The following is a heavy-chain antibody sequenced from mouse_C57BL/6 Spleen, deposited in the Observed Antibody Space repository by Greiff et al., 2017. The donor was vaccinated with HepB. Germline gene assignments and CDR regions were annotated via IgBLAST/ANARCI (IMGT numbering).Heavy chain of an antibody. V-gene: IGHV1-82*01. CDR3: AREDPDPD. J-gene: IGHJ3*01. Sequence: QVQLQQSGPELVKPGASVKISCKASGYAFSSSWMNWVKQRPGKGLEWIGRIYPGDGDTNYNGKFKGKATLTADKSSSTAYMQLSSLTSEDSAVYFCAREDPDPDWGQGTLVTVSA. CDR2: IYPGDGDT. CDR1: GYAFSSSW.